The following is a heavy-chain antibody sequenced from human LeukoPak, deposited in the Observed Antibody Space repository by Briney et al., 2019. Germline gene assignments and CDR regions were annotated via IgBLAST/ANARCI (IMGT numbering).Heavy chain of an antibody. V-gene: IGHV3-23*01. D-gene: IGHD3-10*01. CDR2: ISGSGGST. CDR1: GFTFSSYA. Sequence: PGGSLRLSCAASGFTFSSYAMSWVRQAPGKGLEWVSAISGSGGSTYYADSVKGRFTISRDNSKNTLYLQMNSLRAEDTAVYYCAAPEGYYGSGTRYYYYMDVWGKGTTVTVSS. CDR3: AAPEGYYGSGTRYYYYMDV. J-gene: IGHJ6*03.